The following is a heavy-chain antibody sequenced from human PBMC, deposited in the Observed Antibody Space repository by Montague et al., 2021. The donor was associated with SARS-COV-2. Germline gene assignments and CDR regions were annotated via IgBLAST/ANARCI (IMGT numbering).Heavy chain of an antibody. CDR3: ARPVSYYDILSSSTNWFDP. CDR1: GGSISSSSYY. CDR2: IYYSGST. J-gene: IGHJ5*02. D-gene: IGHD3-9*01. V-gene: IGHV4-39*01. Sequence: SETLSLTCTDSGGSISSSSYYWGWIRQPPGKGLEWVGSIYYSGSTYYNPSLKSRVTISVDTSKIQFSLKLSSVTAADTAVYYCARPVSYYDILSSSTNWFDPWGQGTLVTVSS.